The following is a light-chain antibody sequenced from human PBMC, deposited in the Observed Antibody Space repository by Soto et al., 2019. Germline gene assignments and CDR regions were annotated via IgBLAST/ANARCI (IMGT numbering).Light chain of an antibody. V-gene: IGKV3-15*01. CDR3: QQYNNWPLT. CDR2: GAS. Sequence: EVVMTQSPATLSVSPGERATLSCRASYIISSNLAWYQQKPGQPPWLLIYGASTRATGIPARFSGSGSGTEFTLTISGLQSEDSAIYSCQQYNNWPLTFGGGTKLEIK. CDR1: YIISSN. J-gene: IGKJ4*01.